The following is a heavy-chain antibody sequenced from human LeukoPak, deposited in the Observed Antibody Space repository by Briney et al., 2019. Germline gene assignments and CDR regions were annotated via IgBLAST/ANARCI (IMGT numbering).Heavy chain of an antibody. D-gene: IGHD1-14*01. J-gene: IGHJ6*03. Sequence: SETLSLTCTVSGGSISSYYWSWIRQPPGKGLEWIGYIYYSGSTNYNPSLKSRVTISVDTSKNQFSLQLNSVTPEDTAVYFCARDLPWQYGTHYYYYYMDVWGKGTAVTVSS. CDR2: IYYSGST. V-gene: IGHV4-59*12. CDR3: ARDLPWQYGTHYYYYYMDV. CDR1: GGSISSYY.